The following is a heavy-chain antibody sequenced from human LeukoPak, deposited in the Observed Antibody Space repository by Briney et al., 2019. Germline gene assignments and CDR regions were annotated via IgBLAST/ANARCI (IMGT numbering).Heavy chain of an antibody. D-gene: IGHD2-2*01. CDR1: GFTFSSFW. CDR3: AKDQYASGVY. Sequence: HTGGSLRLSCAASGFTFSSFWMSWVRQAPGKGLEWVANIEQDGSEKYYVDSVKGRFTISRDNAKNTLYLQMNSLRAEDTALYYCAKDQYASGVYWGQGTLVTVSS. J-gene: IGHJ4*02. V-gene: IGHV3-7*03. CDR2: IEQDGSEK.